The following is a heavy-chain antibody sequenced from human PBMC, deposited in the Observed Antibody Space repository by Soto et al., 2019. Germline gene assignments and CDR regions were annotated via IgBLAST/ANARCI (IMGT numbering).Heavy chain of an antibody. J-gene: IGHJ5*02. Sequence: LSLTCTVSGSSINSSGYYWGWIRQPPGKGLEWIGSMFYGVSTYYNPSLKSRVTISVDPSKNQLYLILTSVSAADTAVYYCARVPEWFDPWGQGTLVTVSS. V-gene: IGHV4-39*07. CDR1: GSSINSSGYY. CDR2: MFYGVST. D-gene: IGHD2-2*01. CDR3: ARVPEWFDP.